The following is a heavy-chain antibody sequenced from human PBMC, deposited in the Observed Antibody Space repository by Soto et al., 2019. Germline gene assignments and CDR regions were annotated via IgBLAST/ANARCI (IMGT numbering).Heavy chain of an antibody. V-gene: IGHV1-18*01. Sequence: QVQLVQSGGEVKKPGASVKVSCKASGYTFSNFGLSWVRQAPGQGLELMGWISPYNGNTNYAQKLQGRLTMTTDTSTSTAQMELRSLRFDDTAVYYCARDRLGVSVTGGGFDSWGQGTLVTVSS. J-gene: IGHJ4*02. CDR2: ISPYNGNT. CDR3: ARDRLGVSVTGGGFDS. CDR1: GYTFSNFG. D-gene: IGHD2-8*01.